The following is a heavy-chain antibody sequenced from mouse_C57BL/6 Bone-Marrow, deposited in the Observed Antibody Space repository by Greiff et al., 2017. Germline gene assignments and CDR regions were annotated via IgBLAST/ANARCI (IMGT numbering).Heavy chain of an antibody. J-gene: IGHJ2*01. D-gene: IGHD1-1*01. CDR1: GFTFSSYT. V-gene: IGHV5-9*01. Sequence: VQLVESGGGLVKPGGSLKLSCAASGFTFSSYTMSWVRQTPEKRLEWVATISGGGGNTYYPDSVKGRFTISRDNAKNTLYLQMSSLRSEDTALXYCARHGFITTVVDFDYWGQGTTLTVSS. CDR2: ISGGGGNT. CDR3: ARHGFITTVVDFDY.